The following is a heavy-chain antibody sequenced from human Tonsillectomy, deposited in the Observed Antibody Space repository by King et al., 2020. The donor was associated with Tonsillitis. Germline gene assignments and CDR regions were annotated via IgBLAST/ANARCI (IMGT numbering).Heavy chain of an antibody. CDR1: GYTFTNYW. V-gene: IGHV5-51*01. CDR2: IFPGDSDT. J-gene: IGHJ5*02. CDR3: ARPFSGWTGSA. D-gene: IGHD3/OR15-3a*01. Sequence: QLVQSGAEVKKPGESLKISCKASGYTFTNYWIGWVRQTPGKGLEWMGIIFPGDSDTKYSPSFQGQVTISADKSINTAYLQRSSLKASDSAMYYCARPFSGWTGSAWGQGTRVPVSS.